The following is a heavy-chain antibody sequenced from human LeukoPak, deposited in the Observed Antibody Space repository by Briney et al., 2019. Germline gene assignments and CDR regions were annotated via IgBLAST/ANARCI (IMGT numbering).Heavy chain of an antibody. V-gene: IGHV3-30*18. J-gene: IGHJ4*02. CDR3: AKEGIAAADY. Sequence: GGSLRLSCAASGFTFSSYGMHWVRQAPGKGLEWVAVISYDGSNKYYADSVKGRFTISRDNSKNTLYLQMNSLRAEDTAVYYCAKEGIAAADYWGQGTLVTVSS. CDR2: ISYDGSNK. CDR1: GFTFSSYG. D-gene: IGHD6-13*01.